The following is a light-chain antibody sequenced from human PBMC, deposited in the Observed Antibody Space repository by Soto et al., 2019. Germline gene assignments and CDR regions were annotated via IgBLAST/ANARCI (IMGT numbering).Light chain of an antibody. CDR3: CSYAGRSNVV. Sequence: QSVLTQPASVSGSPGQSITISCTGTSDDVGTYNLVSWYQQHPGRAPKLIIFEVNKRPSGVSNRLSGSKSGNTASLAISGLQADDEADYHCCSYAGRSNVVCGGGTKLTVL. CDR1: SDDVGTYNL. V-gene: IGLV2-23*02. J-gene: IGLJ2*01. CDR2: EVN.